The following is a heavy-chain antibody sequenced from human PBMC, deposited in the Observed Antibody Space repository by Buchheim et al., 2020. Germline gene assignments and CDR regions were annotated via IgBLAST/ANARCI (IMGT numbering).Heavy chain of an antibody. V-gene: IGHV3-30*18. D-gene: IGHD1-1*01. CDR2: ISYDGSNK. CDR1: GFTFSSYG. Sequence: VQLLESGGGLVQPGGSLRLSCAASGFTFSSYGMHWVRQAPGKGLEWVAVISYDGSNKYYADSVKGRFTISRDNSKNTLYLQMNSLRAEDTAVYYCAKEFAAGLESMDVWGQGTT. J-gene: IGHJ6*02. CDR3: AKEFAAGLESMDV.